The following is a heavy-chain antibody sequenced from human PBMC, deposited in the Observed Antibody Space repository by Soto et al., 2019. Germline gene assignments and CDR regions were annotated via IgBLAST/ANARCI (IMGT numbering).Heavy chain of an antibody. CDR1: GVSIIDTSYY. CDR3: ARQGSY. V-gene: IGHV4-39*01. J-gene: IGHJ4*01. Sequence: SETLSLTCNVSGVSIIDTSYYWGWIRQPPGKGLEWIGTIYFNGNTFYNPSLKSRLTISVDTSKNQISLRLTSVTAADTAVYYCARQGSYWGHGTLVTSPQ. CDR2: IYFNGNT.